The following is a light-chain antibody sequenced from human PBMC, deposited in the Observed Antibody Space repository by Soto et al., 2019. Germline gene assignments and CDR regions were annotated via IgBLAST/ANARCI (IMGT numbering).Light chain of an antibody. V-gene: IGLV4-69*01. J-gene: IGLJ2*01. Sequence: QAVLTQSPSASASLGASVKLTCTLSSGHSSYAIAWHQQQPEKGPRCLMKLNGDGSHNKGDGIPDRFSGSSSGAERYLTISSLQSEDEADYYCQTWGTGIVVFGGGTQLTVL. CDR1: SGHSSYA. CDR2: LNGDGSH. CDR3: QTWGTGIVV.